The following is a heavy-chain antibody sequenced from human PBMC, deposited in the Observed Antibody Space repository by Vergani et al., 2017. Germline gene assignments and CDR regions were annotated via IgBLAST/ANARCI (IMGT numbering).Heavy chain of an antibody. V-gene: IGHV3-11*01. Sequence: QVQLVESGGGLVKPGGSLRLSCAASGFTFSDYYMSWIRQAPGKGLEWVSYISSSGSTIYYADAVKGRFTIARDNAKNSLYLQMNSMRAEDTAVYYCARPCYGDSSLAFDIWGQGTMVTVSS. J-gene: IGHJ3*02. CDR3: ARPCYGDSSLAFDI. CDR1: GFTFSDYY. CDR2: ISSSGSTI. D-gene: IGHD4-17*01.